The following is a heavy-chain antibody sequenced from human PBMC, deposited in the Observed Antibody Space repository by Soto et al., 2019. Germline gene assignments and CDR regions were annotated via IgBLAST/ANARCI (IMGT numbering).Heavy chain of an antibody. CDR3: ARLYSSGPKHYYYYYGMDV. CDR2: ISGSSGST. Sequence: GGSLRLSCAASGFPFSSYSMGWVRQAPGKGLEWVSFISGSSGSTHYADSVKGRFTISRDNSKNTLYLQMNSLRAEDTAVYYCARLYSSGPKHYYYYYGMDVWGQGTTVTVSS. CDR1: GFPFSSYS. D-gene: IGHD6-19*01. J-gene: IGHJ6*02. V-gene: IGHV3-23*01.